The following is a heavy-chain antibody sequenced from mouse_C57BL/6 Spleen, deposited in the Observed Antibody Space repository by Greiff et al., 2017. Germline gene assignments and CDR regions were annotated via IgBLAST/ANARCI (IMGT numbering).Heavy chain of an antibody. D-gene: IGHD2-14*01. V-gene: IGHV1-50*01. Sequence: QVQLQQPGAELVKPGASVKLSCKASGYTFTSYWMQWVKQRPGQGLEWIGEIDPSDSYTNYNQKFKGKATLTVDTSSSTAYMQLSSLTSEDSAVYYCAGGPVRRGMDYWGQGTSVTVSS. J-gene: IGHJ4*01. CDR2: IDPSDSYT. CDR1: GYTFTSYW. CDR3: AGGPVRRGMDY.